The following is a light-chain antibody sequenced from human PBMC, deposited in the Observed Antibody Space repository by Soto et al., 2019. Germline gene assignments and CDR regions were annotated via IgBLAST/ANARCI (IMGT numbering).Light chain of an antibody. CDR3: QQSSTTRWT. CDR2: AAS. J-gene: IGKJ1*01. CDR1: QGISTY. Sequence: DIQMTQSPSSLSASVGDRVTITCRASQGISTYLNWYQQKPGKAPKLLIYAASSLQTGVPSRFTGGGSGTDFSLTINSLQPEDFATYYCQQSSTTRWTFGQGTKVDIK. V-gene: IGKV1-39*01.